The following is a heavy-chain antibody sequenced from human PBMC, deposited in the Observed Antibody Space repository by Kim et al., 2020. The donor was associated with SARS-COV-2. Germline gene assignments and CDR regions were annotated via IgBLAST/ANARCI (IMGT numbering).Heavy chain of an antibody. Sequence: GESLKISCKGSGYSFTSYWISWVRQMPGKGLEWMGRIDPSDSYTNYSPSFQGHVTISADKSISTAYLQWSSLKASDTAMYYCARHSGGNPLTNENGHRWFDPWGQGTLVTVSS. J-gene: IGHJ5*02. D-gene: IGHD2-15*01. CDR2: IDPSDSYT. V-gene: IGHV5-10-1*01. CDR3: ARHSGGNPLTNENGHRWFDP. CDR1: GYSFTSYW.